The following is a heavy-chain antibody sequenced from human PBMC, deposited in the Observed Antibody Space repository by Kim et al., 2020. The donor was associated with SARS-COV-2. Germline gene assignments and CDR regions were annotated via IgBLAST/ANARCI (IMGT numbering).Heavy chain of an antibody. Sequence: NPSLKSRVTISVDTSKNQFSLKLSSVTAADTAVYYCARKDYGSGSYYFDYWGQGTLVTVSS. D-gene: IGHD3-10*01. CDR3: ARKDYGSGSYYFDY. J-gene: IGHJ4*02. V-gene: IGHV4-34*01.